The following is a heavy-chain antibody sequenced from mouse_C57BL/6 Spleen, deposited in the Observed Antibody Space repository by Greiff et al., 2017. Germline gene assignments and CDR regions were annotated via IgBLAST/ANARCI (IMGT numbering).Heavy chain of an antibody. Sequence: QVQLQQPGAELVRPGSSVKLSCKASGYTFTSYWMHWVKQRPIQGLEWIGNIDPSDSETHYNQKFKDKATLTVEKSSSTAYMKLSSLTSEDSAVYYCASYFYAMDYWGQGTSVTVSS. CDR2: IDPSDSET. D-gene: IGHD1-1*01. J-gene: IGHJ4*01. CDR3: ASYFYAMDY. V-gene: IGHV1-52*01. CDR1: GYTFTSYW.